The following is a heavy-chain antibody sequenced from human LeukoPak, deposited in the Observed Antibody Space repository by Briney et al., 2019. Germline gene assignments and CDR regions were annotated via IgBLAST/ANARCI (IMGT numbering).Heavy chain of an antibody. V-gene: IGHV3-30-3*01. Sequence: GRSLRLSCAASGFTFSSYAMHWVRQAPGKGLEWVAVISYDGSNKYYADSVKGRFTISRDSSKNTLYLQMNSLRAEDTAVYYCARGAMDYDFWSGYSDYWGQGTLVTVSS. J-gene: IGHJ4*02. CDR1: GFTFSSYA. D-gene: IGHD3-3*01. CDR3: ARGAMDYDFWSGYSDY. CDR2: ISYDGSNK.